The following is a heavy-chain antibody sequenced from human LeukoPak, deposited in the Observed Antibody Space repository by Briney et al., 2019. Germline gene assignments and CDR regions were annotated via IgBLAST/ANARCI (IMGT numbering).Heavy chain of an antibody. Sequence: PSETLSLTCAVYGGSFSGYYWSWIRQPPGKGLEWNGEINHSGSTNYNPSLKSRVTISVDTSKNQFSLKLSSVTAADTAVYYCARGITSSSSHNWFDPWGQGTLVTVSS. CDR1: GGSFSGYY. D-gene: IGHD6-6*01. CDR3: ARGITSSSSHNWFDP. V-gene: IGHV4-34*01. CDR2: INHSGST. J-gene: IGHJ5*02.